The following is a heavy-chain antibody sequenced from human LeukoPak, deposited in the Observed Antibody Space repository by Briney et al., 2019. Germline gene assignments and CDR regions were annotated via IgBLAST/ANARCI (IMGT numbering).Heavy chain of an antibody. CDR3: ARVQSHYDILTGYYGDGMDV. CDR1: GGSISSYY. Sequence: SETLSLTCTVSGGSISSYYWSWIRQPPGKGLEWIGHIYYSGSTNYNPSLKSRVTISVDTSKNQFSLMLSSVPAADTAVYYCARVQSHYDILTGYYGDGMDVWGKGTTVTVSS. D-gene: IGHD3-9*01. J-gene: IGHJ6*04. V-gene: IGHV4-59*01. CDR2: IYYSGST.